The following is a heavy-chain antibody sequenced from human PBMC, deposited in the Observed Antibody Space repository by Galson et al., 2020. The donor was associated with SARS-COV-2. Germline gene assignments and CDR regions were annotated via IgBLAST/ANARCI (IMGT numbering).Heavy chain of an antibody. CDR2: ISSSGSTI. V-gene: IGHV3-11*01. J-gene: IGHJ6*02. D-gene: IGHD3-3*01. CDR1: GFTFSDYY. Sequence: KIGESLKISCAASGFTFSDYYMSWIRQAPGKGLEWVSYISSSGSTIYYADSVKGRFTISRDNAKNSLYLQMNSLRAEDTAVYYCARDLVPRPDLWSGYAGTDYYGRDVWGQGTTGTVSS. CDR3: ARDLVPRPDLWSGYAGTDYYGRDV.